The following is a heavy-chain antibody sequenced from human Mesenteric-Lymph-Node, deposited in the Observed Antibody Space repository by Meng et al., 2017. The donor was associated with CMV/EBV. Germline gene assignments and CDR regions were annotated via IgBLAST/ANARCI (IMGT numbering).Heavy chain of an antibody. CDR3: ARGIPTYYDFWSGYYESAATYFFDY. D-gene: IGHD3-3*01. Sequence: GGSLRLSCVASGFTFSTYSMSWVRQAPGKGLEWVANIKQDGSEKYYVDSVEGRFTISRDNAESSLYLQMNSLRGEDTAVYYCARGIPTYYDFWSGYYESAATYFFDYWGQGTLVTVSS. CDR1: GFTFSTYS. CDR2: IKQDGSEK. V-gene: IGHV3-7*01. J-gene: IGHJ4*02.